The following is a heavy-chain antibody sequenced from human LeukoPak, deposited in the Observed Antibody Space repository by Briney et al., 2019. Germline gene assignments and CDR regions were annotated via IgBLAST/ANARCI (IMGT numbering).Heavy chain of an antibody. CDR3: ARDQVPAAIRDYYYYYGMDV. CDR2: IIPIFGIA. V-gene: IGHV1-69*04. D-gene: IGHD2-2*02. J-gene: IGHJ6*02. Sequence: ASVKVSCKASGGTFSIYAISWVRQAPGQGLEWMGRIIPIFGIANYAQKFQGRVTITAGKSTSTAYMELSSLRSEDTAVYYCARDQVPAAIRDYYYYYGMDVWGQGTTVTVSS. CDR1: GGTFSIYA.